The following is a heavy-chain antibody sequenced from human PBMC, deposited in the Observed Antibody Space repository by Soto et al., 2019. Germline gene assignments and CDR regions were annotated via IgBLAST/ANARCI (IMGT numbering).Heavy chain of an antibody. CDR2: ISASGRS. V-gene: IGHV4-4*07. CDR3: ARGMGRYFDL. J-gene: IGHJ2*01. D-gene: IGHD2-8*01. Sequence: QVQLKESAPGLVKLSETLSLTCTVSGDFISIFYGSWFRKPAGKGLQSLGRISASGRSNYNPNLQSRVAMSLDTSKNQFSLRLTSLSAADTAVYFCARGMGRYFDLWGRGTLVTVFS. CDR1: GDFISIFY.